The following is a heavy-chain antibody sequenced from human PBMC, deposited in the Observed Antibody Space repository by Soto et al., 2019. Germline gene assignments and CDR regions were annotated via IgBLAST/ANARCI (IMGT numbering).Heavy chain of an antibody. CDR1: GFTFSSYA. CDR2: ISAGGGNT. CDR3: AKEGLGHGDYIYDY. Sequence: GGSLRLSCAASGFTFSSYAMSWVRQAPGKGLEWVSTISAGGGNTNYADSVKGQFTISRDNSKNTLYLQMNSLRAEDTAVYYCAKEGLGHGDYIYDYWGQGTLVTVSS. D-gene: IGHD4-17*01. V-gene: IGHV3-23*01. J-gene: IGHJ4*02.